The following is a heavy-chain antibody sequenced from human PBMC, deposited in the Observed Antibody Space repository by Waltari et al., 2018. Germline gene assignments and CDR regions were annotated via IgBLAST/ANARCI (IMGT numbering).Heavy chain of an antibody. CDR1: GGSFSGYY. V-gene: IGHV4-34*01. CDR3: ARGAMVRGVIADY. Sequence: QLQLQQWGAGLLKPSETLSLTCAVYGGSFSGYYWRWIRQPPGKGLEWIGEINHSGSTNYNPSLKSRVTISVDTSKNQFSLKLSSVTTADTAVYYCARGAMVRGVIADYWGQGTLVTVSS. CDR2: INHSGST. J-gene: IGHJ4*02. D-gene: IGHD3-10*01.